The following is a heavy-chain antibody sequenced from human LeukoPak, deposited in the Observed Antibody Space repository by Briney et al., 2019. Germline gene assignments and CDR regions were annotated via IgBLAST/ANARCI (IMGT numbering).Heavy chain of an antibody. D-gene: IGHD3-16*01. CDR2: ISYDGSNK. Sequence: PGGSLRLSCAASGFTFSSYAMHWVRQAPGKGLEWVAVISYDGSNKYYADSVKGRFTISRDNSKNTLYLQMNSLRAEDTAVYYCARGGTWNDAFDIWGQGTMVTVSS. CDR3: ARGGTWNDAFDI. V-gene: IGHV3-30*04. CDR1: GFTFSSYA. J-gene: IGHJ3*02.